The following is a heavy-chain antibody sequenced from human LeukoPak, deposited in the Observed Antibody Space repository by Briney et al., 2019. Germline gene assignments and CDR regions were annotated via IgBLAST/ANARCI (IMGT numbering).Heavy chain of an antibody. CDR1: GFTFSSYG. J-gene: IGHJ4*02. Sequence: GGSLRLSCAASGFTFSSYGMHWVRQAPGKGLEWVAVISYDGSNKYYADSVKGRFTISRDNSKNTLYLQMNSLRADDTAVYYCAKDLTTGTLSFDQWGRGTLVTVSS. CDR2: ISYDGSNK. D-gene: IGHD1-1*01. V-gene: IGHV3-30*18. CDR3: AKDLTTGTLSFDQ.